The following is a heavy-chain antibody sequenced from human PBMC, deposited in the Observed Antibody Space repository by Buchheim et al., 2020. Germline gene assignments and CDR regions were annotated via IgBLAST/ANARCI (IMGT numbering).Heavy chain of an antibody. J-gene: IGHJ4*02. V-gene: IGHV3-7*01. D-gene: IGHD5-18*01. CDR3: ASSGYAYGQGY. Sequence: EVQLVESGGGLVQPGGSLRLSCAASGFTFSSYWMSWVRQAPEKGLEWVANIKQDGSEKYYVDSVKGRFIISRDNAKNSLYLQMNGLTAEDTAVYYCASSGYAYGQGYWGQGTL. CDR2: IKQDGSEK. CDR1: GFTFSSYW.